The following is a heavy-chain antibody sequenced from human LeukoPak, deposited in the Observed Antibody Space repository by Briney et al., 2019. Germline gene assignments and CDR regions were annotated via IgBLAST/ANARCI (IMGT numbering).Heavy chain of an antibody. CDR2: ISSSGSTI. V-gene: IGHV3-11*01. D-gene: IGHD3-16*02. CDR3: TTDKEYDYVWGSYRFDY. CDR1: GFTFSDYY. J-gene: IGHJ4*02. Sequence: GGSLRLSCAASGFTFSDYYMSWIRQAPGKGLEWVSYISSSGSTIYYADSVKGRFTISRDNAKNSLYLQMNSLKTEDTAVYYCTTDKEYDYVWGSYRFDYWGQGTLVTVSS.